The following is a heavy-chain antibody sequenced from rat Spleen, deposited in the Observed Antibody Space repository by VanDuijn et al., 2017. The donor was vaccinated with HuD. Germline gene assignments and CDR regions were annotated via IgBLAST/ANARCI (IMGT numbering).Heavy chain of an antibody. V-gene: IGHV5-31*01. Sequence: EVQLVESGGGLVQPGRSLKLSCVASGFIFKDYWMTWIRQAPGKGLEWVASINYEGSSTHYGDSVKGRFTISRDNAKSTLYLQMNSLRSEDTATYYCARPPYDGTYYHYFDYWGQGVMVTVSS. CDR1: GFIFKDYW. D-gene: IGHD1-12*02. CDR3: ARPPYDGTYYHYFDY. CDR2: INYEGSST. J-gene: IGHJ2*01.